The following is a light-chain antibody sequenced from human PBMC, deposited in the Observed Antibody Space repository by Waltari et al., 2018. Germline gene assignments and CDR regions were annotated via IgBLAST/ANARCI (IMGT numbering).Light chain of an antibody. CDR3: QHYVRLPVT. CDR2: GAS. CDR1: QSVGRA. Sequence: EIVLTQSPGTLSLSPAERATLSCCASQSVGRALAWYQQKRGQAPRLLIYGASTRASGIPDRFSGSGSGTDFSLTINRLEPEDFAVYYCQHYVRLPVTFGQGTKVEIK. J-gene: IGKJ1*01. V-gene: IGKV3-20*01.